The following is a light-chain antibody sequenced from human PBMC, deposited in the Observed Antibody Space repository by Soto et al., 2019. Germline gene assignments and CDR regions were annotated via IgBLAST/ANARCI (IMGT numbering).Light chain of an antibody. Sequence: IQMTQSPSSLSASVGDTVTITCRASQTISFYLNWYQQKPGRTPNLLIYATSSLQSGVPSRFDGSGSGTEFTLTISSLQPDDFATYYCQQSFSTPHTFGQGTKLEL. CDR2: ATS. V-gene: IGKV1-39*01. CDR1: QTISFY. J-gene: IGKJ2*01. CDR3: QQSFSTPHT.